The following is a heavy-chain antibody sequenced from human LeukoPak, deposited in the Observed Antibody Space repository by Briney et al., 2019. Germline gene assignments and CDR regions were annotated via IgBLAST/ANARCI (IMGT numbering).Heavy chain of an antibody. Sequence: SETLSLTCTVSGGSISSSSYYWGWIRQPPGRGLEWIGSIYYSGSTYYNPSLKSRVTISVDTSKNQFSLKLSSVTAADTAVYYCATYYRASSFDYWGQGTLVTVSS. CDR1: GGSISSSSYY. CDR2: IYYSGST. D-gene: IGHD2-21*01. J-gene: IGHJ4*02. V-gene: IGHV4-39*01. CDR3: ATYYRASSFDY.